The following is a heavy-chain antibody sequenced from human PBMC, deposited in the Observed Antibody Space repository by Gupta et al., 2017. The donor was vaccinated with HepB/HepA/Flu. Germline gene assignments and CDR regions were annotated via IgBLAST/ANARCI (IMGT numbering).Heavy chain of an antibody. CDR2: ISYDGRDK. CDR3: ATEGSRENDAFDL. J-gene: IGHJ3*01. V-gene: IGHV3-30*01. CDR1: GFTFSNYA. Sequence: QVQLVESGGGVVQPGRSLRLSCAASGFTFSNYAMHWVRQAPGKGLEWVAFISYDGRDKFYASSGKGRFTISRDNSKNTLYLQMNSLRAEDTAVYYCATEGSRENDAFDLWGLGTMVTVSS.